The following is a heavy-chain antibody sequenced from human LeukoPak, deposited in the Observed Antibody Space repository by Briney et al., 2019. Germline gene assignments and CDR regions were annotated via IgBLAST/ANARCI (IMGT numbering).Heavy chain of an antibody. CDR1: GFPFTSYW. CDR3: ARGTWYIDV. J-gene: IGHJ2*01. CDR2: INVDGSIT. V-gene: IGHV3-74*01. D-gene: IGHD1-7*01. Sequence: GGSLRLSCAASGFPFTSYWVRWVRQDPGKAPVCVSQINVDGSITRYADAVKGRFTISRDNAKNTLELEMNSLTVDDTGVYYCARGTWYIDVWGRGTLVTVSS.